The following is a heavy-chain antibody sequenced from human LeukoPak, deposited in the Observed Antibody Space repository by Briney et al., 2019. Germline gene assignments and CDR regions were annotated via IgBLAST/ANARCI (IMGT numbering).Heavy chain of an antibody. CDR1: GGSISSSSYY. CDR2: INHSGST. Sequence: PSETLSLTCTVSGGSISSSSYYWSWIRQPPGKGLEWIGEINHSGSTNYNPSLKSRVTISVDTSKNQFSLRLSSVTAADTALYYCARGPAIVATIGGTFDYWGQGNLVTVSS. J-gene: IGHJ4*02. V-gene: IGHV4-39*07. CDR3: ARGPAIVATIGGTFDY. D-gene: IGHD5-12*01.